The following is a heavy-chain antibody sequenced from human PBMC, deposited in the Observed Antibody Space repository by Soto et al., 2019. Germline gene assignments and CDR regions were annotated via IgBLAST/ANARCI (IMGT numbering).Heavy chain of an antibody. V-gene: IGHV4-30-2*01. CDR1: DGSISRGGYS. CDR2: IYYSGNT. D-gene: IGHD6-13*01. CDR3: ARGSPKSRWFLQY. Sequence: SETLSLTCAVSDGSISRGGYSWSWIRQPPGKGLEWIGCIYYSGNTYYNPSLKRRLTISMDTSKNQFSLKVTSVTAADTGVYFCARGSPKSRWFLQYWGQGSPVTVSS. J-gene: IGHJ1*01.